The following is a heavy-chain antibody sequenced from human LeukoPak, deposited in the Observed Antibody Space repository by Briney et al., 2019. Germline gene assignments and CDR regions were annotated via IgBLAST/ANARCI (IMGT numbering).Heavy chain of an antibody. CDR2: IYHSGST. CDR1: GGSISSSNW. Sequence: PSGTLSLTCAVSGGSISSSNWWSWVRQPPGKGLEWIGEIYHSGSTNYNPSLRSRVTISVDKSKNQFSLKLSSVTAADTAMYYCARDELLRHAFDIWGQGTMVTVSS. J-gene: IGHJ3*02. V-gene: IGHV4-4*02. D-gene: IGHD4-23*01. CDR3: ARDELLRHAFDI.